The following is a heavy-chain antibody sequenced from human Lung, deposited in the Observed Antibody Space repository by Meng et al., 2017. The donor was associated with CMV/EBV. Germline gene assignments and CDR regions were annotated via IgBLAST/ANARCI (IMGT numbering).Heavy chain of an antibody. V-gene: IGHV1-2*02. D-gene: IGHD3-22*01. CDR1: KYTFTGYY. Sequence: SKYTFTGYYMQWVRQAPGQGLEWMGWINPNSGDTNYAQKFQGRVIMTRDTSISTAYMELSRLTSDDTAVYYCAREGRRSGYDNWFDPWGQGTLVTVSS. CDR2: INPNSGDT. J-gene: IGHJ5*02. CDR3: AREGRRSGYDNWFDP.